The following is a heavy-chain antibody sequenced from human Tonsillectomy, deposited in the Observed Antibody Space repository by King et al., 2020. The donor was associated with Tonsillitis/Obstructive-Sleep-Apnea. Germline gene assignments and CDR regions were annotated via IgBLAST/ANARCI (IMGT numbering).Heavy chain of an antibody. J-gene: IGHJ3*02. D-gene: IGHD2-21*01. Sequence: VQLVESGAEVKKPGESLKISCKGSGDSFTRQWIGWVRQMPGKGLEWMGIIYVGDSDTRYSPSFQGQVTISADKSISTAYLQWSSLKASDTAMYYCARGDYQTYCGGDCYSGDAFDIWGQGTMVTVSS. V-gene: IGHV5-51*01. CDR1: GDSFTRQW. CDR3: ARGDYQTYCGGDCYSGDAFDI. CDR2: IYVGDSDT.